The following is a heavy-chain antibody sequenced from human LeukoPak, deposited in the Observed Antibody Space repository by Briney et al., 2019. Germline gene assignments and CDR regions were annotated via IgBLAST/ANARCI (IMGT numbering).Heavy chain of an antibody. CDR2: ISGSGVST. Sequence: GGSVRLSCAASGITFNNYAMTWVGQAPGKGLEWVSAISGSGVSTYYADSVKGRFTISRDNSKNTLYLQMNSLRAEDTAVYYCAKDRGSDIWYNWFELWGQGTLVTVSS. J-gene: IGHJ5*02. CDR1: GITFNNYA. D-gene: IGHD3-9*01. CDR3: AKDRGSDIWYNWFEL. V-gene: IGHV3-23*01.